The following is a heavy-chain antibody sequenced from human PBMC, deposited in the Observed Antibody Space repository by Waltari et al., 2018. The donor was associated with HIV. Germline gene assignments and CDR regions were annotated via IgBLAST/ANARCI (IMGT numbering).Heavy chain of an antibody. CDR3: ARGGYYYDISGYYHY. CDR2: IWYDGDNK. CDR1: GFTFSNFA. D-gene: IGHD3-22*01. J-gene: IGHJ4*02. Sequence: QVQLVESGGGVVQPGRSVRLPCAASGFTFSNFAMPWVRQAPGKGREWVAVIWYDGDNKYYADSVKGRFTISRDNSKNTLYLQMNSLRVEDTAVYYCARGGYYYDISGYYHYWGQGTLVTVSS. V-gene: IGHV3-33*01.